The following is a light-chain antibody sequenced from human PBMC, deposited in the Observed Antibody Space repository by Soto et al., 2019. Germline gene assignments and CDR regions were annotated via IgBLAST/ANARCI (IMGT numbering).Light chain of an antibody. CDR2: KAS. V-gene: IGKV1-5*03. Sequence: DIQMTQSPSTLPASVGDRVTITCRASQSISTWLAWYQQQPGKAPKLLIYKASSLQSGVPSRFSGSGSGTQFTLTINTLQPDDFATYYCQQYDCYPYTFGQGTKLEIK. CDR1: QSISTW. J-gene: IGKJ2*01. CDR3: QQYDCYPYT.